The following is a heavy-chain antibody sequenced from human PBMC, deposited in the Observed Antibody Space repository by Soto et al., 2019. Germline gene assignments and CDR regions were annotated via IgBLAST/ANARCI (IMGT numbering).Heavy chain of an antibody. CDR3: AKDRHYPRDYFHY. V-gene: IGHV3-23*01. CDR1: GFTFSTYP. CDR2: VSANGQGI. Sequence: EAQLLESGGGLVQPGGSLRLSCAASGFTFSTYPMSWVRQAPGKGLEWVSAVSANGQGIYYADSVRGRFTISRDNSKNTVFLHMDSLSAEDTAVYYCAKDRHYPRDYFHYWGQGTLVTVSS. D-gene: IGHD3-10*01. J-gene: IGHJ4*02.